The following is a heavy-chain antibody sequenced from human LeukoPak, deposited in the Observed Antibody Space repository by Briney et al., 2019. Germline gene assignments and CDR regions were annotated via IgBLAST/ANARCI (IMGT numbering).Heavy chain of an antibody. D-gene: IGHD5-18*01. CDR3: AAGRPYSLLDY. Sequence: ASVKVSCTVSGSSLSELSLYWVQRAPGKGLGWMGGFDVIDSETFYAQKFQGRVTMTEDSSTDTAYMELRSLTSDDTALYYCAAGRPYSLLDYWGQGTLVTVSS. J-gene: IGHJ4*02. CDR1: GSSLSELS. V-gene: IGHV1-24*01. CDR2: FDVIDSET.